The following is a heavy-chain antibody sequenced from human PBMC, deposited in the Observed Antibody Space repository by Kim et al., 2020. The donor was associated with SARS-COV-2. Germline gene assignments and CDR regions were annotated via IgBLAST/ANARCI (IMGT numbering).Heavy chain of an antibody. D-gene: IGHD3-22*01. V-gene: IGHV3-15*01. CDR2: IKSNTNGGTV. CDR3: TRYGPYDGSGSSAMGLLAY. CDR1: GFTFTNAW. J-gene: IGHJ4*02. Sequence: GGSLRLSCAASGFTFTNAWMNWVRQAPGKGLEWVGRIKSNTNGGTVEYAAPVKGRFTISRDDSTDTVFLQMNSLQTEDTAVYYCTRYGPYDGSGSSAMGLLAYWGQGTLVTVSS.